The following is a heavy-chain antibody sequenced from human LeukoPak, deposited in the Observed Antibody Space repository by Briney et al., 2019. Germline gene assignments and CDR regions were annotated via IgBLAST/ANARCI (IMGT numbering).Heavy chain of an antibody. CDR1: GFTFDDYA. D-gene: IGHD3-22*01. J-gene: IGHJ4*02. V-gene: IGHV3-43*02. CDR2: SSGDGDST. CDR3: AKETSGDSSGYYFDY. Sequence: GGSLRLSCAASGFTFDDYAMHWVRQAPGKGLEWVSLSSGDGDSTYYADSVKAPFTISRDNSKTSLYLQMNSLRTEDTALYYCAKETSGDSSGYYFDYWGQGTLVTVSS.